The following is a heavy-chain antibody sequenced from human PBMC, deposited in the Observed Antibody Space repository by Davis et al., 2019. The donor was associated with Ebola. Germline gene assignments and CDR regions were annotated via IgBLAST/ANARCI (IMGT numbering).Heavy chain of an antibody. CDR3: ARGGWELGPYDY. D-gene: IGHD1-26*01. J-gene: IGHJ4*02. Sequence: GESLKISCAASGFTFSSYAMSWVRQAPGKGLEWVSAISGSGGSTYYADSVKGRVTISRDNSKNTLYMQMNSLRAEDTAVYYCARGGWELGPYDYWGQGTLVTVSS. CDR2: ISGSGGST. CDR1: GFTFSSYA. V-gene: IGHV3-23*01.